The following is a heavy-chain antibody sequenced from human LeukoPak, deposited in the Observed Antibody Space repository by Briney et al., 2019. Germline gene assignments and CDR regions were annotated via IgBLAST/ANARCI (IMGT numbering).Heavy chain of an antibody. Sequence: ASVKVSCKASGYTFTSYGISWVRQAPGQGLEWKGWISAYNGNTNYAQKLQGRVTMTTDTSTSTAYMELRSLRSDDTAVYYCARGLRFLTNYYFDYWGQGTLVTVSS. J-gene: IGHJ4*02. CDR1: GYTFTSYG. V-gene: IGHV1-18*01. CDR2: ISAYNGNT. D-gene: IGHD3-3*01. CDR3: ARGLRFLTNYYFDY.